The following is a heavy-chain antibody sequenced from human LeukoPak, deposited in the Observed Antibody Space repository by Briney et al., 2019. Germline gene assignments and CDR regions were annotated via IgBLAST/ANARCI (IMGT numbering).Heavy chain of an antibody. CDR2: ISNSGST. Sequence: AETLSLTCAVSGGSVNRGTFFWTWIRKPPGKGLEWIGYISNSGSTNYHPSLKSRVTISSDTSKTQFTLKLTSVTAADTAVYFCARDSFTFGGVITPLDIWGQGTMVTVSS. D-gene: IGHD3-16*01. CDR3: ARDSFTFGGVITPLDI. CDR1: GGSVNRGTFF. J-gene: IGHJ3*02. V-gene: IGHV4-61*01.